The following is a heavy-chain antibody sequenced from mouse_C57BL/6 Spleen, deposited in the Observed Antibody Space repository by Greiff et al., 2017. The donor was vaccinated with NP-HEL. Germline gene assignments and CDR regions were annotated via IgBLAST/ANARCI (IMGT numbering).Heavy chain of an antibody. D-gene: IGHD2-2*01. CDR2: IWGDGST. J-gene: IGHJ3*01. V-gene: IGHV2-3*01. Sequence: QVQLQQSGPGLVAPSQSLSITCTVSGFSLTSYGVSWVRQPPGQGLEWMGGIWGDGSTNYYSALISRLTISKDNSKSQVFLNLNSLQTDVTATYYCAKLDGYGDGAWFDYWGQGTLVTVSA. CDR3: AKLDGYGDGAWFDY. CDR1: GFSLTSYG.